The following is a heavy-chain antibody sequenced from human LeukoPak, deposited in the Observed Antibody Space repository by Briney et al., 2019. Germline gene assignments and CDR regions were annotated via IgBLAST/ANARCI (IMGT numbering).Heavy chain of an antibody. CDR3: ATDLWRGILTGFEYFQH. Sequence: ASVKVSCKASGYTFTSYDINWVRQATGRGLEWMGWMNPNSGNTGYAQKFQGRVTMTEDTSTDTAYMELSSLRSEDTAVYYCATDLWRGILTGFEYFQHWGQGTLVTVSS. D-gene: IGHD3-9*01. CDR1: GYTFTSYD. CDR2: MNPNSGNT. V-gene: IGHV1-8*02. J-gene: IGHJ1*01.